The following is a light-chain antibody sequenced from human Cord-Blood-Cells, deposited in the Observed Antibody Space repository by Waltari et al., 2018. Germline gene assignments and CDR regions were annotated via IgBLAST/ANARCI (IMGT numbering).Light chain of an antibody. Sequence: DIMMTQSPDSLAVSLDERATINCKSSQSVLYSSNNKNYLAWYQQKPGQPPKLLIYWASTRESGVPDRFSGSGSGTEFTLTISSLQAEDVAVYYCQQYYSTPWTFGQGTKVEIK. CDR3: QQYYSTPWT. CDR2: WAS. J-gene: IGKJ1*01. CDR1: QSVLYSSNNKNY. V-gene: IGKV4-1*01.